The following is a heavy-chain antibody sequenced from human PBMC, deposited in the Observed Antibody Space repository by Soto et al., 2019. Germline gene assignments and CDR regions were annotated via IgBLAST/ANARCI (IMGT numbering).Heavy chain of an antibody. Sequence: LTCTVSAGSLSSGGYYVCWIRHHPGKGLEWIGYIYYSGSTYYNPSLKSRVTISVDTSKNQFSLKLSSVTAADTAVHSRESCMTIWFASHKGWFHPWGHGTLVSGS. J-gene: IGHJ5*02. CDR1: AGSLSSGGYY. D-gene: IGHD3-10*01. CDR3: ESCMTIWFASHKGWFHP. CDR2: IYYSGST. V-gene: IGHV4-31*03.